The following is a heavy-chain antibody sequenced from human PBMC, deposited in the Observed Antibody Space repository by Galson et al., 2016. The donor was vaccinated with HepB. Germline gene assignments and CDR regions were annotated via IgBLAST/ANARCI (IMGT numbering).Heavy chain of an antibody. J-gene: IGHJ5*02. CDR1: GGSITSSSYY. V-gene: IGHV4-39*01. D-gene: IGHD2-8*01. CDR3: ARRRQQVSIGCFDP. CDR2: VYYSGTT. Sequence: SETLSLTCIVSGGSITSSSYYWDWIRQAPGKGLEWIGSVYYSGTTYYKPSLQSRVTISVDTSENRFSLKLSSVTAADTAVYFCARRRQQVSIGCFDPWGQGTLVTVSS.